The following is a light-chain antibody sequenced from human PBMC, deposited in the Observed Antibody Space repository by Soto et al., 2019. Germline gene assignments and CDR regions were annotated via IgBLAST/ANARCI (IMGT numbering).Light chain of an antibody. J-gene: IGKJ1*01. CDR1: QSIRCR. CDR3: QPYNSDSRT. V-gene: IGKV1-5*03. CDR2: ETS. Sequence: DIQMTHVPPRWPALVGDRATMTGLSCQSIRCRLAWFQQKAGKAPKHLIYETSRLVSGVPSRISGSGSGTEFTLTFSSLQPDDFATYYCQPYNSDSRTFGQGTKVDI.